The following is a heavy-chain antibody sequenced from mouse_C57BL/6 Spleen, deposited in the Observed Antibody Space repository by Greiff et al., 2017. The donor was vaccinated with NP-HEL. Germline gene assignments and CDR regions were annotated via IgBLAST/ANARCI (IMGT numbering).Heavy chain of an antibody. V-gene: IGHV3-6*01. J-gene: IGHJ2*01. CDR2: ISYDGSN. CDR1: GYSITSGYY. Sequence: EVKLMESGPGLVKPSQSLSLTCSVTGYSITSGYYWNWIRQFPGNKLEWMGYISYDGSNNYNPSLKNRISITRDTSKNQFFLKLNSVTTEDTATYYCARDRGYGSSIFDYWGQGTTLTVSS. D-gene: IGHD1-1*01. CDR3: ARDRGYGSSIFDY.